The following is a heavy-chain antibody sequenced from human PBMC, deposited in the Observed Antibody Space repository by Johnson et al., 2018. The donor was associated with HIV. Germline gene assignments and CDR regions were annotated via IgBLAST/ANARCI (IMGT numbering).Heavy chain of an antibody. V-gene: IGHV3-53*01. CDR1: GFTVSSNY. J-gene: IGHJ3*02. Sequence: VQLVESGGGLVQSGGSLRLSCAASGFTVSSNYMSWVRQAPGKGLEWVSVIYSGGSTSSADSVKGRFTISRANAKNTLYLQMNSLRAEDTALYYCAKGGSGGGGAFDIWGQGTMVTVSS. CDR2: IYSGGST. D-gene: IGHD6-19*01. CDR3: AKGGSGGGGAFDI.